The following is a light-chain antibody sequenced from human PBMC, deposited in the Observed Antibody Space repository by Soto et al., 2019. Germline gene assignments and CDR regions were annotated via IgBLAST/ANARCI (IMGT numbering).Light chain of an antibody. CDR2: EVS. CDR1: INDVGYYNF. CDR3: SSYTTSATLV. Sequence: QSALTQPASVSGSPGRSITISCTGTINDVGYYNFVSWYQQHAGKAPKLMIYEVSNRPSGVSNRFSGSKSGNTASVTISGLQAEDEADYYCSSYTTSATLVFGGGTKLTVL. V-gene: IGLV2-14*01. J-gene: IGLJ2*01.